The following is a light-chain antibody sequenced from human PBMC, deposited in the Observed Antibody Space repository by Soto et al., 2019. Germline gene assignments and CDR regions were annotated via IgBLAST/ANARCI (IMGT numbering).Light chain of an antibody. J-gene: IGLJ3*02. CDR1: SSDVGGYNY. V-gene: IGLV2-11*01. CDR2: DVS. CDR3: QSYDSSLSGSV. Sequence: QSALTQPRSVSGSPGQSVTISCTGTSSDVGGYNYVSWYQQHPGKAPKLMIYDVSKRLSGVPDRFSGSKSGNTASLTISGLQAEDEADYYCQSYDSSLSGSVFGGGTQLTVL.